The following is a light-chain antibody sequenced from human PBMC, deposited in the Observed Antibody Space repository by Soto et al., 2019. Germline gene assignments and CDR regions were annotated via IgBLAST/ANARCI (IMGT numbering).Light chain of an antibody. Sequence: DIQMTQSPSTLSGSVGDRVTITCRASQTISSWLAWYQQKPGKAPKLLIYKASTLKSGVPSRFSGSGSRTEFTLTISSLQPDDCATYYCQHYNSYSEAFGQGTKVEL. CDR1: QTISSW. CDR2: KAS. J-gene: IGKJ1*01. CDR3: QHYNSYSEA. V-gene: IGKV1-5*03.